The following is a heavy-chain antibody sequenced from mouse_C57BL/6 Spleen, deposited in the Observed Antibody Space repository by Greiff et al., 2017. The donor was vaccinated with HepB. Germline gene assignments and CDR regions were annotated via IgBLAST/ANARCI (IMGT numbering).Heavy chain of an antibody. J-gene: IGHJ2*01. CDR3: ARGGLGRNYFDY. CDR1: GYAFTNYL. Sequence: VQLQQSGAELVRPGTSVKVSCKASGYAFTNYLIEWVKQRPGQGLEWIGVINPGSGGTNYNEKFKGKATLTADKSSSTAYTQLSSLTSEDSAVYFCARGGLGRNYFDYWGQGTTLTVSS. CDR2: INPGSGGT. V-gene: IGHV1-54*01. D-gene: IGHD4-1*01.